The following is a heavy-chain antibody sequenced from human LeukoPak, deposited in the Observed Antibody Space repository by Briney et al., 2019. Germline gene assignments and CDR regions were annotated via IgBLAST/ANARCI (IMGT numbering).Heavy chain of an antibody. Sequence: GASVKVSCKASGYTFTSYAMHWVRQAPGQRLEWMGWINAGNGNTKFSQKFQGRVTITRDTSASTGYMELSSLTSEDTAVYYCAFRGVSDDFDSWGQGTLVTVSS. D-gene: IGHD3-10*01. CDR2: INAGNGNT. J-gene: IGHJ4*02. CDR1: GYTFTSYA. V-gene: IGHV1-3*01. CDR3: AFRGVSDDFDS.